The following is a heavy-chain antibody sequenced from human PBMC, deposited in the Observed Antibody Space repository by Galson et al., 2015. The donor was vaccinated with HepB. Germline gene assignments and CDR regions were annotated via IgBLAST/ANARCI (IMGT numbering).Heavy chain of an antibody. J-gene: IGHJ4*02. D-gene: IGHD2-21*02. Sequence: SCAASGFTFSDYYMSWIRQAPGKGLEWVSYISSSSSYTNYADSVKGRFTISRDNAKNSLYLQMNSLRAEDTAVYYCARVVVTAPYYFDYWGQGTLVTVSS. CDR3: ARVVVTAPYYFDY. V-gene: IGHV3-11*03. CDR1: GFTFSDYY. CDR2: ISSSSSYT.